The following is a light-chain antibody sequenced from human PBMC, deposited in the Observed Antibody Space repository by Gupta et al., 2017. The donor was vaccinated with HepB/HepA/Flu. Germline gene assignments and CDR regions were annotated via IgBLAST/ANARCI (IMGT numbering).Light chain of an antibody. CDR2: GVS. Sequence: EIVMTQSPATLSVSPGERGTLSCRASHSVSSYLAWYQQKPGQAPRLLIYGVSNRATGIPARFSGSGSGTEFTLTISSLEPEDFAVYYCQQHGNWPITFGGGTRVEIK. CDR3: QQHGNWPIT. V-gene: IGKV3D-15*01. CDR1: HSVSSY. J-gene: IGKJ4*01.